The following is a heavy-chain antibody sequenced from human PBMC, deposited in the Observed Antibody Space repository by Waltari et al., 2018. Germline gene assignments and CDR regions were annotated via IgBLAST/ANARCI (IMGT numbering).Heavy chain of an antibody. CDR2: IYHRGST. V-gene: IGHV4-38-2*01. CDR3: ASSGGGAPSPTGY. J-gene: IGHJ4*02. Sequence: QVQLQESGPGLVKPSETLSLTCAVSGYSISSGYYWGWIRQPPGKGLEWIGSIYHRGSTYYNPSLKSRVTLSVDTSKNQFSLKLSSVTAADTAVYYCASSGGGAPSPTGYWGQGTLVTVSS. CDR1: GYSISSGYY. D-gene: IGHD3-16*01.